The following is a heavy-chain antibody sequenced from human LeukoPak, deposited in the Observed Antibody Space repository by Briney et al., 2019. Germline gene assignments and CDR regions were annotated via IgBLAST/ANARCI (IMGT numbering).Heavy chain of an antibody. D-gene: IGHD2-21*01. Sequence: GGSLRLSCAASGFTFSNAWMNWVRQAPGKGLEWVGRIKSKTDGGTTDYAAPVKGRFSISRDDSKSMMYLQMNSLKTEDTAVYYCITPLPYSAQGGQGTLVTVSS. V-gene: IGHV3-15*07. CDR2: IKSKTDGGTT. CDR3: ITPLPYSAQ. J-gene: IGHJ4*02. CDR1: GFTFSNAW.